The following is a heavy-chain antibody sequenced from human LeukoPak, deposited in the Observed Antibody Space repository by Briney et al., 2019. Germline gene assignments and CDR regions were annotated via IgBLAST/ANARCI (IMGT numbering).Heavy chain of an antibody. Sequence: PSETLSLTCAVSGYSISSGYYWGWIRQPPGKGLEWIGSIYHSGSTYYNPSLKSQVTISVDTSKNQFSLKLSSVTAADTAVYYCASVRGYSSFDYWGQGTLVTVSS. J-gene: IGHJ4*02. V-gene: IGHV4-38-2*01. CDR1: GYSISSGYY. CDR3: ASVRGYSSFDY. D-gene: IGHD5-18*01. CDR2: IYHSGST.